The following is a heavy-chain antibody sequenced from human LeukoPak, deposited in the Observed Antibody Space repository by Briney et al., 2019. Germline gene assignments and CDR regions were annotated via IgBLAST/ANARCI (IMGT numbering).Heavy chain of an antibody. Sequence: GGSLRLSCAASRFTFSDYWMTWVRQAPGNGLEGVASIKHDGSEKYYLDSVKGRFMISRDNARNSLYLQMNSLRVEDTAVYYCARDLDIVVVVAATSLDYWGQGTLVTVSS. D-gene: IGHD2-15*01. CDR3: ARDLDIVVVVAATSLDY. V-gene: IGHV3-7*01. J-gene: IGHJ4*02. CDR2: IKHDGSEK. CDR1: RFTFSDYW.